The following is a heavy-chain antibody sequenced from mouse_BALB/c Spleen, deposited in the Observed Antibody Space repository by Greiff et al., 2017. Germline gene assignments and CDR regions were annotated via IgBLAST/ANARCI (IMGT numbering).Heavy chain of an antibody. Sequence: EVKVVESGAELVKPGASVKLSCTASGFNIKDTYMHWVKQRPEQGLEWIGRIDPADGNTKYDPKFQGKATITADTSSNTAYLQLSSLTSEDTAVYYCARSYYGYDFDYWGQGTTLTVSS. CDR2: IDPADGNT. V-gene: IGHV14-3*02. CDR3: ARSYYGYDFDY. J-gene: IGHJ2*01. CDR1: GFNIKDTY. D-gene: IGHD2-9*01.